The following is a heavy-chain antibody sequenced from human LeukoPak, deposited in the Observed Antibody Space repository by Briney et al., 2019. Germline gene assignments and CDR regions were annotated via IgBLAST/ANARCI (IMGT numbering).Heavy chain of an antibody. CDR1: GFTFSSYA. Sequence: GRSLRLSCAASGFTFSSYAMHWVRQAPGKGLEWVAVISYDGSNKYYADSVKGRFTISRDNSKNTLYLQMNSLRAEDTAVYYCARVLPREVLRYFDWLLEGDAFDIWGQGTMVTVSS. CDR3: ARVLPREVLRYFDWLLEGDAFDI. CDR2: ISYDGSNK. V-gene: IGHV3-30*04. D-gene: IGHD3-9*01. J-gene: IGHJ3*02.